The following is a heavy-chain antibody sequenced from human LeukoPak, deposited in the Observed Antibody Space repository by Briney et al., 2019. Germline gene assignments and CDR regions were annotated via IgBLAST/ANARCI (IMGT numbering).Heavy chain of an antibody. CDR1: GGAISSYY. J-gene: IGHJ4*02. V-gene: IGHV4-59*01. CDR2: IYYSGGT. D-gene: IGHD3-22*01. CDR3: ARDGLYDSSGYYMDS. Sequence: PSETLSLTCTVSGGAISSYYWSWIRQPPGKGLEWIGYIYYSGGTKYNPSLMSRVTISVDRAQNQFSLSLSSVTAADTAVYYCARDGLYDSSGYYMDSRGQGTLVIVSS.